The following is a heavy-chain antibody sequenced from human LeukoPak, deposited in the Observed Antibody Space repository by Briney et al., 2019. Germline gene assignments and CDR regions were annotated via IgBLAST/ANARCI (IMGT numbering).Heavy chain of an antibody. Sequence: GRSLRLSCAASGFTFSSYAMYWVRQAPGKGLEWVAVISYDGSNKYYADSVKGRFTISRDNSKNTLYLQMNSLRAEDTAVYYCARADDYGDLDYWGQGTLVTVSS. CDR2: ISYDGSNK. CDR3: ARADDYGDLDY. J-gene: IGHJ4*02. D-gene: IGHD4-17*01. V-gene: IGHV3-30*04. CDR1: GFTFSSYA.